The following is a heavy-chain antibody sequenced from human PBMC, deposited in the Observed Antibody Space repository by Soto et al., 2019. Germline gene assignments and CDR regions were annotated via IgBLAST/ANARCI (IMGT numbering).Heavy chain of an antibody. V-gene: IGHV3-23*01. CDR2: ISGSGGST. CDR1: GFTFSSYA. Sequence: GESLKISCAASGFTFSSYAMSWVRQAPGKGLEWVSAISGSGGSTYYADSVKGRFTISRDNSKNTLYLQMNSLRAEDTAVYYCAKGLDYYGSGSLDYWGQGTLVTVSS. D-gene: IGHD3-10*01. J-gene: IGHJ4*02. CDR3: AKGLDYYGSGSLDY.